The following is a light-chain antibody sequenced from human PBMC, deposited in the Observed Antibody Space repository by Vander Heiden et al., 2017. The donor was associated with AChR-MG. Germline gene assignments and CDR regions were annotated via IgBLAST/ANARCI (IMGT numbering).Light chain of an antibody. V-gene: IGLV2-23*01. CDR1: SSDVGSYNL. CDR3: CSYAGSSSGV. J-gene: IGLJ2*01. Sequence: QSALTQPASVSGSPGQSITIPCTGSSSDVGSYNLVSWYQQHPGKAPKLMIYEGSKRPSGVSNRVAGSKSGNTASLTISGLQAEDEADYYCCSYAGSSSGVFGGGTKLTVL. CDR2: EGS.